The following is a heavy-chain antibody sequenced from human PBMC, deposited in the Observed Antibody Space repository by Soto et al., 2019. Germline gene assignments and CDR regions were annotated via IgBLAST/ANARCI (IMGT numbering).Heavy chain of an antibody. CDR1: GFTFFNQA. V-gene: IGHV3-23*01. CDR3: AKGGGEYSSTWRLRGDVS. J-gene: IGHJ5*02. CDR2: ISGGSETT. D-gene: IGHD6-13*01. Sequence: EVQLLESGGGLVQPGGSLRLSCAASGFTFFNQALSWVRQAPGRGLQWVSGISGGSETTSYADSVKGRFTISRDNSRNTLYRQMNSLRAEDTGVYFCAKGGGEYSSTWRLRGDVSWGQGTLVTVSS.